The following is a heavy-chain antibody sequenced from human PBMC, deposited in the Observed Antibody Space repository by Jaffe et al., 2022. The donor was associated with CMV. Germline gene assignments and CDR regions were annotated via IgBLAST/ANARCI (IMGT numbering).Heavy chain of an antibody. CDR1: GGSISSYY. Sequence: QVQLQESGPGLVKPSETLSLTCTVSGGSISSYYWSWIRQPPGKGLEWIGYIYYSGSTNYNPSLKSRVTISVDTSKNQFSLKLSSVTAADTAVYYCARESGFNYFDYWGQGTLVTVSS. J-gene: IGHJ4*02. CDR3: ARESGFNYFDY. CDR2: IYYSGST. V-gene: IGHV4-59*01.